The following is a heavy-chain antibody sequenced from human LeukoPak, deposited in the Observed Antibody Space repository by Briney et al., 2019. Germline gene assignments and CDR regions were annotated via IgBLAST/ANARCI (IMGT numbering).Heavy chain of an antibody. CDR3: AKGGDILTGYYADY. D-gene: IGHD3-9*01. J-gene: IGHJ4*02. CDR1: GFTFDDYA. CDR2: ISWNSGSI. Sequence: GGSLRLSCAASGFTFDDYAVHWVRQASGKGLEWVSGISWNSGSIGYADSVKGRFTISRDNAKNSLYLQMNSLRAEDTALYYCAKGGDILTGYYADYWGQGTLVTVSS. V-gene: IGHV3-9*01.